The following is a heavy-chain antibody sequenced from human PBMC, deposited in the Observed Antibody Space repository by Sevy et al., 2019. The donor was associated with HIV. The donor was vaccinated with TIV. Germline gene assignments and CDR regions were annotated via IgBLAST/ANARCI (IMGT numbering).Heavy chain of an antibody. CDR1: GGSISNSDSY. V-gene: IGHV4-30-4*02. CDR3: ASKRGYNHGPFDY. CDR2: IHYTGGA. D-gene: IGHD5-18*01. J-gene: IGHJ4*02. Sequence: SETLSLTCTVSGGSISNSDSYWSWIRQPPGKGLEWNWYIHYTGGAYYNPFLKSRVAMSVDTSEKQFSLKLSSMTEADTAVYYCASKRGYNHGPFDYWGQGTLITVSS.